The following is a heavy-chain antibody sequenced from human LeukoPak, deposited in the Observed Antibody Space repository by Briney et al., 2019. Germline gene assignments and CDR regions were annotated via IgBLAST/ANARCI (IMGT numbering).Heavy chain of an antibody. V-gene: IGHV1-2*02. CDR3: ARDYGSGSYYTPWYYYYMDV. Sequence: ASVKVSCKASGYTFTGYYMHWVRQAPGQGLEWMGWINPNSGGTNYAQKFQGRVTMTRDTSISTAYMELSRLRSDDTAVYYCARDYGSGSYYTPWYYYYMDVWGKGTTVTISS. CDR2: INPNSGGT. CDR1: GYTFTGYY. J-gene: IGHJ6*03. D-gene: IGHD3-10*01.